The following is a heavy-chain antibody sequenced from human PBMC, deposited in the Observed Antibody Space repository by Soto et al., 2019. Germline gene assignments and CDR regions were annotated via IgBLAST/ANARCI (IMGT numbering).Heavy chain of an antibody. CDR3: ARLKSEDLAYCGGDCYSNDY. J-gene: IGHJ4*02. CDR2: INPNSGGT. D-gene: IGHD2-21*02. V-gene: IGHV1-2*04. Sequence: ASVKVSCKASGYTFTGYYIHWVRQAPGQGLEWMGWINPNSGGTEYAQNFQGWVTMTRDTSTSTAYMELSRLRSDDTAVYYCARLKSEDLAYCGGDCYSNDYWGQGTLVTVSS. CDR1: GYTFTGYY.